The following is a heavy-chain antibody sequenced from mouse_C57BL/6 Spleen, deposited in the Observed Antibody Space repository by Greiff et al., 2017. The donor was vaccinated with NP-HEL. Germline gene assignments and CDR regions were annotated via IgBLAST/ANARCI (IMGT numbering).Heavy chain of an antibody. V-gene: IGHV2-6-1*01. CDR1: GFSLTSYG. J-gene: IGHJ4*01. Sequence: VQLKESGPGLVAPSQSLSITCTVSGFSLTSYGVHWVRQPPGKGLEWLVVIWSDGSTTYNSALKSRLSISKDNSKSQVFLKMNSLQTDDTAMYYCARHPLYYGSRDYAMDYWGQGTSVTVSS. D-gene: IGHD1-1*01. CDR2: IWSDGST. CDR3: ARHPLYYGSRDYAMDY.